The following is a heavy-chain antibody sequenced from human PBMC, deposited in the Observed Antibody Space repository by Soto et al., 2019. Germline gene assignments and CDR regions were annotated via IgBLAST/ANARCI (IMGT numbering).Heavy chain of an antibody. CDR1: GGSLSSYY. D-gene: IGHD2-15*01. CDR2: IYYSGST. CDR3: ARLDIAFDY. J-gene: IGHJ4*02. Sequence: SDTLSLTCTVSGGSLSSYYWSWIRQPPGKGLEWIGYIYYSGSTNYNPSLKSRVTISVDTSKNQFSLKLSSVTAADTAVYYCARLDIAFDYWGQGTLVTVSS. V-gene: IGHV4-59*08.